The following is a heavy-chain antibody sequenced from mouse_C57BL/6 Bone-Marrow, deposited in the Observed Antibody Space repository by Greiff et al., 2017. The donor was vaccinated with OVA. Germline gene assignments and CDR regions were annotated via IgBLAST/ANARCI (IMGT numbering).Heavy chain of an antibody. CDR2: IDPSDSYT. CDR1: GYTFTSYW. Sequence: VQLQQPGAELVKPGASVKLSCKASGYTFTSYWMQWVKQRPGQGLEWIGEIDPSDSYTNYTQKFKGKATLTVDTSSSTAYMQLSSLTSEDSAVYYCARYGYYPSYFDVWGTGTTVTVSS. D-gene: IGHD2-3*01. CDR3: ARYGYYPSYFDV. J-gene: IGHJ1*03. V-gene: IGHV1-50*01.